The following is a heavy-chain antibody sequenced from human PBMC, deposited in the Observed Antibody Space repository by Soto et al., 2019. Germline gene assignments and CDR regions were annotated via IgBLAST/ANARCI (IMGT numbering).Heavy chain of an antibody. CDR2: IYYSGTT. D-gene: IGHD6-13*01. J-gene: IGHJ4*02. CDR3: ARHPSSRIAAAAIDY. CDR1: GYSISSSNW. Sequence: SETLSLTCAVSGYSISSSNWWGWIRQPPGKGLEWIGYIYYSGTTYYNPSLKSRVTMSVDTSKNQFSLKLSSVTAADTAVYYCARHPSSRIAAAAIDYWGQGTLVTVSS. V-gene: IGHV4-28*01.